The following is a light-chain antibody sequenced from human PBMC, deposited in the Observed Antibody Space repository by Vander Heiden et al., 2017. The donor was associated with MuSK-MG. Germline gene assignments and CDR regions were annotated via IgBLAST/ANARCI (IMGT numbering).Light chain of an antibody. CDR2: STS. J-gene: IGLJ2*01. V-gene: IGLV7-43*01. CDR3: LLYYGGAVV. CDR1: TGAVTSGYY. Sequence: QTVVTHEPSLTVSPAGTVTLTCASSTGAVTSGYYPNWIQQKPGHEPRVLIYSTSNTHSRTPVRFSGSLLGGKAALTLSGVQPEDEAEYYCLLYYGGAVVFGGGTKLTVL.